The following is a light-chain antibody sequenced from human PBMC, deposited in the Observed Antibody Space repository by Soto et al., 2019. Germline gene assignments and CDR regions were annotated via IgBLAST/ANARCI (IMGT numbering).Light chain of an antibody. CDR3: CSYAGNSGV. V-gene: IGLV2-23*02. CDR1: SSDVGSYNF. CDR2: EVS. J-gene: IGLJ3*02. Sequence: QSALTQPASVSGSPGQSIIISCTGTSSDVGSYNFVSWYQQHPGKAPKLMTYEVSKRPSGVSNRFSGSKSGNTASLTISGLQPEDEADYYCCSYAGNSGVFGGGTKLTVL.